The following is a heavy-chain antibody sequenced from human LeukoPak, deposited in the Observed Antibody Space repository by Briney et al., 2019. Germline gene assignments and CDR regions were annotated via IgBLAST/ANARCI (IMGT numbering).Heavy chain of an antibody. CDR3: AREGNDSSGYYPDAFDI. CDR2: IYYSGST. Sequence: SETLSLTCTVSGGSISSGGYYWSWIRQHPGKGLEWIGYIYYSGSTYYNPSLKSRVTISVDTSKNQFSLKLSSVTAADTAVYYCAREGNDSSGYYPDAFDIWGQGTMVTVSS. V-gene: IGHV4-31*03. D-gene: IGHD3-22*01. J-gene: IGHJ3*02. CDR1: GGSISSGGYY.